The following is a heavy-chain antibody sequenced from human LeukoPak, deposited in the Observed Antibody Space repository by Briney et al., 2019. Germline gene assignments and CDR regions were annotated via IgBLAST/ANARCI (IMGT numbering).Heavy chain of an antibody. CDR2: INHSGST. CDR3: ARGWDNWFDP. CDR1: GGSFSGYY. V-gene: IGHV4-34*01. J-gene: IGHJ5*02. D-gene: IGHD1-26*01. Sequence: SETLSLTCAVYGGSFSGYYWSWIRQPPGKGLEWIGEINHSGSTNYNPSLKSRVTISVDRSKNQFSLKLSSVTAADTAVYYCARGWDNWFDPWGQGTLVTVSS.